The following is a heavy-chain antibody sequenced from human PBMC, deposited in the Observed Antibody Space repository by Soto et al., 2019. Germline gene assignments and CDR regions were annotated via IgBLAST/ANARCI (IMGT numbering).Heavy chain of an antibody. J-gene: IGHJ3*02. CDR1: GFTFSSYN. CDR3: ARDLGYYDSSGRRSAFDI. Sequence: PGGSLRLSCAASGFTFSSYNMNWVRPAPGEGVEWVSSISSSSSYIYYADSVKGRFTISRDNAKNSLYLQMNSLRAEDTAVYYCARDLGYYDSSGRRSAFDIWGQGTMVTVSS. D-gene: IGHD3-22*01. V-gene: IGHV3-21*01. CDR2: ISSSSSYI.